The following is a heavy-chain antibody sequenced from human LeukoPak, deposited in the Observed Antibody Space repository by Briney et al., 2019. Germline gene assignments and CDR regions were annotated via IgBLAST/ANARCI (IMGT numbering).Heavy chain of an antibody. V-gene: IGHV4-59*08. J-gene: IGHJ6*02. Sequence: SETLSPTCTVSGGSISSYYWSWIRQPPGKGLEWIGYIYYSGSTNYNPSLKSRVTISVDTSKNQFSLKLSSVTAADTAVYYCARHLDDSSGLEHYYYYGMDVWGQGTTVTVSS. CDR1: GGSISSYY. CDR3: ARHLDDSSGLEHYYYYGMDV. CDR2: IYYSGST. D-gene: IGHD3-22*01.